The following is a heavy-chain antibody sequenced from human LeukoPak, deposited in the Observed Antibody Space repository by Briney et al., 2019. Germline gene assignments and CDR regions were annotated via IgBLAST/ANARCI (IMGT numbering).Heavy chain of an antibody. V-gene: IGHV3-20*04. CDR1: AFTFHDYG. J-gene: IGHJ3*02. D-gene: IGHD2-2*01. CDR3: ARAKDCSSITCPFDI. CDR2: INWNSGST. Sequence: GGSLRLSCAASAFTFHDYGMSWVRQAPGKGLEWVSSINWNSGSTGYADAVKGRFSISRDNGKNSLYLQMNSLRAEDTALYYCARAKDCSSITCPFDIWGQGTMVTVSS.